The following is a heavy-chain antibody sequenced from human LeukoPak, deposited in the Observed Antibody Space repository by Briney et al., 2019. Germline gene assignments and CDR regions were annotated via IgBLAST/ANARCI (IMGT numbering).Heavy chain of an antibody. D-gene: IGHD4-23*01. Sequence: GGSLRLSCAASGFTFSSYAMSWVRQAPGKGLEWVSYISSSGSTIYYADSVKGRFTISRDNAKNSLYLQMNSLRAEDTAVYYCARIGRRPTTVVTLSSPPGDDYWGQGTLVTVSS. CDR3: ARIGRRPTTVVTLSSPPGDDY. CDR1: GFTFSSYA. V-gene: IGHV3-48*03. CDR2: ISSSGSTI. J-gene: IGHJ4*02.